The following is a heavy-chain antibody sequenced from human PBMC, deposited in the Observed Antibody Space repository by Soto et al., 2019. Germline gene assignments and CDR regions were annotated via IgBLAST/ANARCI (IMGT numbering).Heavy chain of an antibody. V-gene: IGHV1-3*01. CDR2: INAGNGNT. CDR1: GYTFTSYA. J-gene: IGHJ6*02. Sequence: ASVKVSCKASGYTFTSYAMHWVRQAPGQRLEWMGWINAGNGNTKYSQKFQGRVTITRDTSASTAYMELSSLRSEDTAVYYCASMQESITGTTYYYYYGMDVWGQGTTVTAP. D-gene: IGHD1-20*01. CDR3: ASMQESITGTTYYYYYGMDV.